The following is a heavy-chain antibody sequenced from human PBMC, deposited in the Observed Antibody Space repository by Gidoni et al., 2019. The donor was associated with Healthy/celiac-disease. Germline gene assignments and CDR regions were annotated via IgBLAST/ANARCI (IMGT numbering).Heavy chain of an antibody. J-gene: IGHJ4*02. V-gene: IGHV3-48*01. D-gene: IGHD3-22*01. CDR3: ARRYYDSSGYSLIDY. Sequence: EVQLVESGGGLVQPGGSLSISCAASGFTFSSYSMNWVRQAPGKGLEWVSYISSSSSTIYYADSVKGRFTISRDNAKNSLYLQMNSLRAEDTAVYYCARRYYDSSGYSLIDYWGQGTLVTVSS. CDR1: GFTFSSYS. CDR2: ISSSSSTI.